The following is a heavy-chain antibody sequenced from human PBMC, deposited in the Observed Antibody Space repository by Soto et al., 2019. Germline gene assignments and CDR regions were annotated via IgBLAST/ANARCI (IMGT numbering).Heavy chain of an antibody. CDR1: GFTFSNAW. D-gene: IGHD2-2*01. J-gene: IGHJ4*02. CDR2: IKSKTDGGTT. CDR3: TTCVWYCSGTSCEN. V-gene: IGHV3-15*01. Sequence: PGGSLRLSCAASGFTFSNAWMSWVRQAPGKGLEWVGRIKSKTDGGTTDYAAPVKGRFTISRDDSKNTLYLQMNSLKTEDTAVYYCTTCVWYCSGTSCENWGQGTLVTVSS.